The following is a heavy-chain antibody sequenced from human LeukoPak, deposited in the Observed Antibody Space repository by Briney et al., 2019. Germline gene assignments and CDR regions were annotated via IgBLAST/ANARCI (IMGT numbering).Heavy chain of an antibody. CDR2: IYYSGST. CDR1: GGSISSYY. J-gene: IGHJ6*04. CDR3: ARDPPTYDILTGSYYYYGMDV. Sequence: SETLSLTCTVSGGSISSYYCSWIRQPPGKGLEWIGYIYYSGSTNYNPSLKSRVTISVDTSKNQFSLKLSSVTAADTAVYYCARDPPTYDILTGSYYYYGMDVWGKGTTVTVSS. V-gene: IGHV4-59*01. D-gene: IGHD3-9*01.